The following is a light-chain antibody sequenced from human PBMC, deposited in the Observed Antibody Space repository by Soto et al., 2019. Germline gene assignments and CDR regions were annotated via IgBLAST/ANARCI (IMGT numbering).Light chain of an antibody. Sequence: QSALTQPASVSGSPGQSITISCTGTSSDVGGYNYVSWYQQHPGKAPKLMISDVSNRPSGVSNRFSGSKSGNTASLTISGLQAEDEADYYCSSYAGSSVVFGGGTKVTVL. J-gene: IGLJ2*01. V-gene: IGLV2-14*03. CDR3: SSYAGSSVV. CDR1: SSDVGGYNY. CDR2: DVS.